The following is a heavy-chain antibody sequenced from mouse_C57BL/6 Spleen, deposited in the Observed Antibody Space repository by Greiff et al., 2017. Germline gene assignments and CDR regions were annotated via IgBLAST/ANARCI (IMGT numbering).Heavy chain of an antibody. Sequence: VQLKESGAELVRPGASVKLSCTASGFNIKDDYMHWVKQRPEQGLEWIGWIDPENGDTEYASKFQGKATITADTSSNTAYLQLSSLTSEDTAVYYCTNGNIAYWGQGTLVTVSA. D-gene: IGHD2-1*01. CDR2: IDPENGDT. CDR3: TNGNIAY. J-gene: IGHJ3*01. V-gene: IGHV14-4*01. CDR1: GFNIKDDY.